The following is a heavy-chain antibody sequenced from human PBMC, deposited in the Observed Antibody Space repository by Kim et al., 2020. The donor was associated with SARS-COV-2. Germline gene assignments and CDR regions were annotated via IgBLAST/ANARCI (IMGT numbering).Heavy chain of an antibody. V-gene: IGHV5-10-1*01. D-gene: IGHD3-9*01. CDR1: GYSFTSYW. J-gene: IGHJ6*02. CDR3: ARQSGSPPDWPILNYYGMDV. Sequence: GESLKISCKGSGYSFTSYWISWVRQMPGKGLEWMGRIDPSDSYTNYSPSFQGHVTISADKSISTAYLQWSSLKASDTAMYYCARQSGSPPDWPILNYYGMDVWGQGTTVTVSS. CDR2: IDPSDSYT.